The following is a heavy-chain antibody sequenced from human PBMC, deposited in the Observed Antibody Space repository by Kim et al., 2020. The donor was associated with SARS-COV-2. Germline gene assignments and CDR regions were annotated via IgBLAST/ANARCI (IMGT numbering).Heavy chain of an antibody. D-gene: IGHD3-22*01. CDR3: ARAQYYYDSSGYSRFDY. J-gene: IGHJ4*02. Sequence: GGSLRLSCAASGFTFGDYAMHWVRQAPGKGLEWVSGISWNSGSIGYADSVKGRFTISRDNAKNSLYLQMNSLRAEDTALYYCARAQYYYDSSGYSRFDYWGQGTLVNVSS. CDR2: ISWNSGSI. CDR1: GFTFGDYA. V-gene: IGHV3-9*01.